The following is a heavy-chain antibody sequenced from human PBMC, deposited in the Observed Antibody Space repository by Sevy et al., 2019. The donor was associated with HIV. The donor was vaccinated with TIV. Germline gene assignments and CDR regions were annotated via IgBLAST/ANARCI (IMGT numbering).Heavy chain of an antibody. V-gene: IGHV3-7*03. CDR2: IKKDGSQK. J-gene: IGHJ3*02. D-gene: IGHD1-26*01. CDR1: GLTFSNYW. CDR3: ARESSEPVGHDAFDI. Sequence: GGSLRLSCTDSGLTFSNYWMHWVRQAPGKGLEWVASIKKDGSQKDYVDSVKGRFIISRDNAKSSVYLQMNSLRAEDTAVYYCARESSEPVGHDAFDIWGQGTMVTVSS.